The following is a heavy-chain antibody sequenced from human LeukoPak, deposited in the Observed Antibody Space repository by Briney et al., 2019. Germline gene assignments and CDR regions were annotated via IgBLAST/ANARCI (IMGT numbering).Heavy chain of an antibody. CDR3: ARAEYSRPYKWFDP. J-gene: IGHJ5*02. Sequence: PGGSLRLSCTASGFVFSDYSMIWVRQAPGKGLEWVSSISSSSTYIYYADLLKGRFTTSRDNAKNSLYLHMNSLRAEDTAVYYCARAEYSRPYKWFDPRGQGTLVTVSS. CDR1: GFVFSDYS. CDR2: ISSSSTYI. V-gene: IGHV3-21*01. D-gene: IGHD4-11*01.